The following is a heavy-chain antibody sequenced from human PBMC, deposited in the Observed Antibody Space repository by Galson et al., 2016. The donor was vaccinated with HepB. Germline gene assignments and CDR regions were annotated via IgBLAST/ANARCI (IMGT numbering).Heavy chain of an antibody. D-gene: IGHD1-26*01. J-gene: IGHJ6*02. V-gene: IGHV3-7*03. CDR2: MNPDGSAR. CDR1: GYSFWRYW. CDR3: AREPGADV. Sequence: SLRLSCATSGYSFWRYWMRWVRQAPGKGLEWVANMNPDGSARNYVDSVKGRFTISRDIAKNSLYRQMNSLSVDDTAVYFCAREPGADVWGQGTTVIVSS.